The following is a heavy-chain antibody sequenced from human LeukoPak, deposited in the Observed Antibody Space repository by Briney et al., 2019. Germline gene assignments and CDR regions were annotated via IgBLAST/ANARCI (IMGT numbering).Heavy chain of an antibody. D-gene: IGHD3-16*01. CDR1: GFTFTTYA. J-gene: IGHJ4*02. CDR3: TRYAGWSFDY. V-gene: IGHV3-23*01. Sequence: GGSLRLSCAASGFTFTTYAMTWVRPAPGKGLEWVSGMIVSGAGRYYADSVQGRFTISRDNSKNTLFLQMNSLRAEDTATYYCTRYAGWSFDYWGQGIQVTVSS. CDR2: MIVSGAGR.